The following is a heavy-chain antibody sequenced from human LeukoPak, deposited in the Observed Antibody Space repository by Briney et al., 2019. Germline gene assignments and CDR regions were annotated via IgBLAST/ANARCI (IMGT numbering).Heavy chain of an antibody. Sequence: SLRLSCAAXXFTFSSYWMHWVRQAPGKGLVWVSRINSDGSSTSYADSVKGRFTISRDNAKNTLYLQMNGLRAEDTAVYYCAGVAYYYDSSGYLQAFDIWGQGTMVTVSS. V-gene: IGHV3-74*01. CDR2: INSDGSST. D-gene: IGHD3-22*01. CDR3: AGVAYYYDSSGYLQAFDI. J-gene: IGHJ3*02. CDR1: XFTFSSYW.